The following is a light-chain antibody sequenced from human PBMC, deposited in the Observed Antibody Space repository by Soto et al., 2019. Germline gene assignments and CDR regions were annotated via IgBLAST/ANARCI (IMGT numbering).Light chain of an antibody. CDR1: SSDVGSYNL. CDR3: CSFARSRIL. V-gene: IGLV2-23*02. CDR2: EVN. J-gene: IGLJ1*01. Sequence: LTQTASVSGSPGQSVTISCTGPSSDVGSYNLVSWYQQHPGKAPQLMIYEVNERPAGVSNRFSGSKSGNTASLTISGLQAEDEADYYCCSFARSRILFGTGTKVTVL.